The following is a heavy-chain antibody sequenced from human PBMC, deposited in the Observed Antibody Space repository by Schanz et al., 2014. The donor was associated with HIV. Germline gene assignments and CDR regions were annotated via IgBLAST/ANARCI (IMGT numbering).Heavy chain of an antibody. CDR1: GFSFSSYV. J-gene: IGHJ4*02. Sequence: EVQLVESGGGLVQPGGSLRLSCAASGFSFSSYVMSWIRQAPGKGLEWVSAISGSGDITYYADSVKGRFTISRDNSKNTVYLQMDSLRAEDTAVYYCARGWRENSFDYWGQGTLVTVSS. D-gene: IGHD6-19*01. V-gene: IGHV3-23*04. CDR3: ARGWRENSFDY. CDR2: ISGSGDIT.